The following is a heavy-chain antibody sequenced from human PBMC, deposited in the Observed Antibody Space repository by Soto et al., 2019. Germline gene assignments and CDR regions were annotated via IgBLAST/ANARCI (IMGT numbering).Heavy chain of an antibody. CDR1: GYSFTSYA. CDR2: INAGTGNT. D-gene: IGHD3-22*01. CDR3: AGAAYYYESSGYSPGHY. V-gene: IGHV1-3*05. Sequence: QVQLVQSGAEEKKPGASVKVSCKASGYSFTSYAIHWMRQAPGQGLEWMGWINAGTGNTKVPQKFQGRGTFTRDTSACTVYMEVSSLRSEDTAVYYCAGAAYYYESSGYSPGHYWGQGTRVTVSS. J-gene: IGHJ4*02.